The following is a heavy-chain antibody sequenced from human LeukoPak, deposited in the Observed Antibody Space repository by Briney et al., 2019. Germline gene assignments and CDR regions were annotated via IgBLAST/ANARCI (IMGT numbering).Heavy chain of an antibody. D-gene: IGHD6-13*01. CDR2: IYYSGST. CDR3: ARLRGPIAAAGIDY. V-gene: IGHV4-59*08. J-gene: IGHJ4*02. CDR1: GGSISSYY. Sequence: PSETLSLTYTVSGGSISSYYWSWIRQPPGKGLEWIGYIYYSGSTNYNPSLKSRVTISVDTSKNQFSLKLSSVTAADTAVYYCARLRGPIAAAGIDYGGQGTLVTVSS.